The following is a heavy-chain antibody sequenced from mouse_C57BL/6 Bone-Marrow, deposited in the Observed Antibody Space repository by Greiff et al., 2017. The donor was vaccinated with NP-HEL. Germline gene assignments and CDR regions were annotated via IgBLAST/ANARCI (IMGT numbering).Heavy chain of an antibody. J-gene: IGHJ1*03. CDR1: GFTFSDYY. Sequence: EVQLVESGGGLVQPGGSLKLSCAASGFTFSDYYMYWVRQTPEKRLEWVAYISNGGGSTYYPDTVKGRFTISSDNAKNTLYLQMSRLKSEDTAMYYCARYYYGSSHWYFDVWGTGTTVTVSS. CDR2: ISNGGGST. V-gene: IGHV5-12*01. CDR3: ARYYYGSSHWYFDV. D-gene: IGHD1-1*01.